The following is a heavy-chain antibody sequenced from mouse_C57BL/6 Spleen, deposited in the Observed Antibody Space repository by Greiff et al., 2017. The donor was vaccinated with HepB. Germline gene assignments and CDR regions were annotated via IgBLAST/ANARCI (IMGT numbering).Heavy chain of an antibody. CDR2: INPSNGGT. CDR1: GYTFTSYW. D-gene: IGHD2-1*01. Sequence: QVQLQQPGTELVKPGASVKLSCKASGYTFTSYWMHWVKQRPGQGLEWIGNINPSNGGTNYNEKFKSKATLTVDKSSSTAYMQLSSLTSEDSAVYYCARKACYYGNYGNHAMDYWGQGTSVTVSS. J-gene: IGHJ4*01. CDR3: ARKACYYGNYGNHAMDY. V-gene: IGHV1-53*01.